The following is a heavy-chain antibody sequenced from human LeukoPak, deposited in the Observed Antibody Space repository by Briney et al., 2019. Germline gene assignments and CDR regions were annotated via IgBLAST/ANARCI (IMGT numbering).Heavy chain of an antibody. CDR2: ISGSGGST. CDR3: AKDKGPRAVAGRAPWFDP. J-gene: IGHJ5*02. V-gene: IGHV3-23*01. CDR1: GFTFSSYG. Sequence: PGGSLRLSCAASGFTFSSYGMSWVRQAPGKGLEWVSAISGSGGSTYYADSVKGRFTISRDNSKNTLYLQMNSLRAEDTAVYYCAKDKGPRAVAGRAPWFDPWGQGTLVTVSS. D-gene: IGHD6-19*01.